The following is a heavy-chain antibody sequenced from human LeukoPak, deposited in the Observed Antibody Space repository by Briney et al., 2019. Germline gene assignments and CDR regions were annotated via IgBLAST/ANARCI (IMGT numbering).Heavy chain of an antibody. Sequence: GGSLRLSCAGSGFTFSDYYMSWIRQAPGKGLEWVSYISSSGRTIYYADSVKGRLTISRDNAKNSLCLQMNSLRAEDTAVYYCARTDCSSSSCYKLDYWGQGTLVTVSS. V-gene: IGHV3-11*04. J-gene: IGHJ4*02. D-gene: IGHD2-2*02. CDR3: ARTDCSSSSCYKLDY. CDR2: ISSSGRTI. CDR1: GFTFSDYY.